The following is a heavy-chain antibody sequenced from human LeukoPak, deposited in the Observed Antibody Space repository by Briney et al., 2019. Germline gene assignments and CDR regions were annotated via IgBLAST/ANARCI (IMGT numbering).Heavy chain of an antibody. V-gene: IGHV3-74*01. CDR3: ARGDSSSWSLDY. D-gene: IGHD6-13*01. J-gene: IGHJ4*02. CDR2: INSDGSST. CDR1: GFTFSSYW. Sequence: GGSLRLSCAASGFTFSSYWMHWVRQAPGKGLVWVSRINSDGSSTSYADSVKGRFTISRDNAKSTLYLQMNSLRAEDTAVYYCARGDSSSWSLDYWGQGTLVTVSS.